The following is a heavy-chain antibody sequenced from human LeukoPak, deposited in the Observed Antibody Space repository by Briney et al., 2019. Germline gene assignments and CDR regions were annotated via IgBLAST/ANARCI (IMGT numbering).Heavy chain of an antibody. V-gene: IGHV1-69*05. J-gene: IGHJ6*03. Sequence: SVKVSCKASGGTFSSYAISWVRQAPGQGLEWMGGIIPIFGTANYAQKFQGRVTITTDESTSTAYMELSSLRSDDTAVYYCARGVWNFLNYYYYMDVWGKGTTVTVSS. CDR1: GGTFSSYA. CDR3: ARGVWNFLNYYYYMDV. D-gene: IGHD1-7*01. CDR2: IIPIFGTA.